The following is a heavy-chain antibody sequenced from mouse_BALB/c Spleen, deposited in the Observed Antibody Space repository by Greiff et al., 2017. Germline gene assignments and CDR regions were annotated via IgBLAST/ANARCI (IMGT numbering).Heavy chain of an antibody. Sequence: EVKLMESGGGLVKPGGSLKLSCAASGFTFSSYAMSWVRQSPEKRLEWVAEISSGGSYTYYPDTVTGRFTISRDNAKNTLYLEMSSLRSEDTAMYYCARGGYGKGYFDVWGAGTTVTVSS. V-gene: IGHV5-9-4*01. CDR2: ISSGGSYT. CDR1: GFTFSSYA. J-gene: IGHJ1*01. D-gene: IGHD2-10*02. CDR3: ARGGYGKGYFDV.